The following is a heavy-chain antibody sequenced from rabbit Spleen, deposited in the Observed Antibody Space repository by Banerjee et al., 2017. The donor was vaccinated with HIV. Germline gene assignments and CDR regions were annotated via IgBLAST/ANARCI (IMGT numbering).Heavy chain of an antibody. V-gene: IGHV1S40*01. CDR2: ISGSSGST. J-gene: IGHJ4*01. CDR1: GFSFSSGYD. D-gene: IGHD1-1*01. CDR3: ASEYGSSSGYSFEL. Sequence: QSLEESVGDLVKPGASLTLTCTASGFSFSSGYDMCWVRQAPGKGLELIACISGSSGSTYYASWAKGRFTISKTSSTTVTLQMTSLTAADTATYFCASEYGSSSGYSFELWGPGTMVTVS.